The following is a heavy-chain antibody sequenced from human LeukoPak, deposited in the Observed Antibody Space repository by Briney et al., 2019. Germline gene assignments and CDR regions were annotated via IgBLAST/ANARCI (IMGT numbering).Heavy chain of an antibody. Sequence: SETLSLTCTVSGGSISSSSYYWGWIRQPPGKGLEWIGSIYYSGSTYYNPSLKSRVTISVDTSKNQFSLKLGSVTAADTAVYYCARQVDTAMVMIGFDPWGQGTLVTVSS. CDR1: GGSISSSSYY. D-gene: IGHD5-18*01. V-gene: IGHV4-39*01. CDR3: ARQVDTAMVMIGFDP. CDR2: IYYSGST. J-gene: IGHJ5*02.